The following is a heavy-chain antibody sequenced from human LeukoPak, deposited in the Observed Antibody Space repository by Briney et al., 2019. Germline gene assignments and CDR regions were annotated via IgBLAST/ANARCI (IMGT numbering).Heavy chain of an antibody. CDR1: GFTFSSYS. CDR3: ARQEAEQQLVEGGSWFDP. D-gene: IGHD6-13*01. Sequence: GGSLRLSCAASGFTFSSYSMNWVRQAPGKGLEWVSSISSSSSYIYYADSVKGRFTISRDNAKNSLYLQMNSLRAEDTAVYYCARQEAEQQLVEGGSWFDPWGQGTLVTVSS. J-gene: IGHJ5*02. V-gene: IGHV3-21*01. CDR2: ISSSSSYI.